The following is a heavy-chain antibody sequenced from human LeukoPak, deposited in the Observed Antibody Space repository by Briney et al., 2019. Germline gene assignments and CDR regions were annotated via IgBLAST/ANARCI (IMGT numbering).Heavy chain of an antibody. CDR2: IIPIFGTA. CDR3: ARDIIVVVPAAIWNGWFDP. J-gene: IGHJ5*02. Sequence: ASVKVSCTASGGTFSSYAISWVRQAPGQGLEWMGGIIPIFGTANYAQKFQGRVTITADESTSTAYMELSSLRSEDTAVYYCARDIIVVVPAAIWNGWFDPWGQGTLVTVSS. D-gene: IGHD2-2*02. V-gene: IGHV1-69*13. CDR1: GGTFSSYA.